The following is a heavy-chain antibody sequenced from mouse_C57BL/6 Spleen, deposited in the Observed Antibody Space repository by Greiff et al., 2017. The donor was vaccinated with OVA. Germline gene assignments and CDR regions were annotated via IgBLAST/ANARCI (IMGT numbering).Heavy chain of an antibody. D-gene: IGHD2-10*01. CDR1: GYTFTEYT. Sequence: VKLMESGAELVKPGASVKLSCKASGYTFTEYTIHWVKQRSGQGLEWIGWFYPGSGSIKYNEKFKDKATLTADKSSSTVYMELSRLTSEDSAVYFCARHEAYLYYFDYWGQGTTLTVSS. CDR3: ARHEAYLYYFDY. J-gene: IGHJ2*01. CDR2: FYPGSGSI. V-gene: IGHV1-62-2*01.